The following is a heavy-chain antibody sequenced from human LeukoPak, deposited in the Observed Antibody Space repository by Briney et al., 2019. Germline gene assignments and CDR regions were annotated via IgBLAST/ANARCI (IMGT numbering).Heavy chain of an antibody. Sequence: SETLSLTCAVYGGSFSGYYWSWIRQPPGKGLEWIGEINHSGSTNHNPSLKSRVTISVDTSKNQFSLKLSSVTAADTAVYYCARGPVGLEVDAFDIWGQGTMVTVSS. D-gene: IGHD1-26*01. V-gene: IGHV4-34*01. CDR2: INHSGST. CDR1: GGSFSGYY. J-gene: IGHJ3*02. CDR3: ARGPVGLEVDAFDI.